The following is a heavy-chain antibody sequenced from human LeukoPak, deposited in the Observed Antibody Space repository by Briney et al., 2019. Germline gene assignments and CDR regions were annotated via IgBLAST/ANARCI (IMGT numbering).Heavy chain of an antibody. J-gene: IGHJ6*03. Sequence: PGGSLRLSCAASGFTFSSYGMSWVRQVPGKGLEWVSAISGSGGSTYYADSVKGRFTISRDNSKNTLYLQMNSLRAEDTAVYYCAKDHSGWLDYYYYYYMDVWGKGTTVTVSS. CDR1: GFTFSSYG. CDR2: ISGSGGST. D-gene: IGHD6-19*01. V-gene: IGHV3-23*01. CDR3: AKDHSGWLDYYYYYYMDV.